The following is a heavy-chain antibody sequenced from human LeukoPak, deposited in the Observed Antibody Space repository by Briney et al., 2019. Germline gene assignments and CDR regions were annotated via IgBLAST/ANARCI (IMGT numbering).Heavy chain of an antibody. V-gene: IGHV4-59*01. J-gene: IGHJ4*02. Sequence: KPSETLSPTCTVSGRSISSYYWSWVRQPPGKGLEWIGYIYYSGSTNYNPSLKSRVNISVDTSKNQFSLKLGDVTAADTSVYYCAGFREFLFDYWGQGTLVTVSS. CDR3: AGFREFLFDY. CDR2: IYYSGST. D-gene: IGHD3-10*01. CDR1: GRSISSYY.